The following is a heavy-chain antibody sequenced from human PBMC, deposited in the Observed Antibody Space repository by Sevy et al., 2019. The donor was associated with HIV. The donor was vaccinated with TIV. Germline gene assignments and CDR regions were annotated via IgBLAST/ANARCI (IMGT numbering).Heavy chain of an antibody. CDR2: IYCSGST. J-gene: IGHJ4*02. CDR1: GGSMSSYY. CDR3: ASGYPEYYFDY. V-gene: IGHV4-59*13. D-gene: IGHD3-22*01. Sequence: SETLSLTCTVSGGSMSSYYWSWIRQPPGKGLEWIAYIYCSGSTNYNPSLKSRVTISVDTSNNQFSLKLNSVTAADTAIYYCASGYPEYYFDYWGQGTLVTVSS.